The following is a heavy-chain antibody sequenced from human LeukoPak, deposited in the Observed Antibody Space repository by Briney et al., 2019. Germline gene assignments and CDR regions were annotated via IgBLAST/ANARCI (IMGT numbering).Heavy chain of an antibody. D-gene: IGHD6-19*01. V-gene: IGHV4-34*01. Sequence: SETLSLTCAVYGGSFSGYYWSWIRQPPGKGLEWIGEINHSGSTNYNPSLKSRVTISVDTSKNQFSLKLSSVTAADTAVYYCARRQQWLVRYSTRYNWFDPWGQGTLVTVSS. CDR1: GGSFSGYY. CDR3: ARRQQWLVRYSTRYNWFDP. J-gene: IGHJ5*02. CDR2: INHSGST.